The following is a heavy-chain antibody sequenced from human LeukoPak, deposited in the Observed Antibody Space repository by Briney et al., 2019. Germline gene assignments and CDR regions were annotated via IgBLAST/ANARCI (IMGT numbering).Heavy chain of an antibody. CDR1: GGSINNYY. V-gene: IGHV4-4*07. CDR3: ARDFLLQSEGLFDY. D-gene: IGHD4-11*01. J-gene: IGHJ4*02. CDR2: FYISGST. Sequence: SETLSLTCNVSGGSINNYYWSWIRQPAGKGLEWIGRFYISGSTNYNPSLKSRVTMSVDTSKNQFSLRLNSVTAADTAVYYCARDFLLQSEGLFDYWGQGTLVTVSS.